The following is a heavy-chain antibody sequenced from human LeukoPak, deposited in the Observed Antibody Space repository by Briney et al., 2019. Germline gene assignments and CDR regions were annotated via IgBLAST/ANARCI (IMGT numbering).Heavy chain of an antibody. Sequence: GGSLRLSCAASGFTFSSYAMHWVRQAPGKGLEWVAVISYDGSNKYYADSVKGRFTISRDNSKNTLYLQMNSLRAEDTAVYYCASSYDSSGYYHTPFDYWGQGTLVTVSS. V-gene: IGHV3-30*04. CDR1: GFTFSSYA. J-gene: IGHJ4*02. D-gene: IGHD3-22*01. CDR3: ASSYDSSGYYHTPFDY. CDR2: ISYDGSNK.